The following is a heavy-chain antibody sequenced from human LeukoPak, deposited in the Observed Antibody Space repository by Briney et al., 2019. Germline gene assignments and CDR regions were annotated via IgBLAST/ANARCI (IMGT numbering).Heavy chain of an antibody. CDR3: ANGYCSGSSCHDVFDI. J-gene: IGHJ3*02. CDR2: ISYDGSSK. Sequence: GGSLRLSCAASGFTFSSHTMHWVRQAPGKGLEWVAFISYDGSSKYSADSVRGRFTISRDNSKNTMYLQMNSLRADDTAVYYCANGYCSGSSCHDVFDIWGQGTMVAVSS. CDR1: GFTFSSHT. V-gene: IGHV3-30-3*01. D-gene: IGHD2-2*01.